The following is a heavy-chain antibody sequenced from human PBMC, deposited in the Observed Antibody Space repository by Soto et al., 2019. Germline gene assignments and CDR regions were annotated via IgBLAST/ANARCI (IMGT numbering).Heavy chain of an antibody. CDR1: GFTFSSYE. CDR2: ISSSGSTI. J-gene: IGHJ4*02. CDR3: ARADDYGDY. V-gene: IGHV3-48*03. Sequence: PGGSLRLSCAASGFTFSSYEMNWVRQAPGKGLEWVSYISSSGSTIYYADSVKGRFTISRDNAKNSLYLQMNSLRAEDTAVYYCARADDYGDYWGQGTLVTVSS.